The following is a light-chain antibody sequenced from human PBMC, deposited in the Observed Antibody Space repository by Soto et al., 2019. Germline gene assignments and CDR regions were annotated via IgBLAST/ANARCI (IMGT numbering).Light chain of an antibody. CDR2: AAS. J-gene: IGKJ1*01. Sequence: DIQMTQSPSSLSASGGDRITITCRASQSISRYLNWYQHKPGKAPKFLINAASSLERGVPSRFSGGGSGTDFTLNISSLQPDDFATYYCQQHYRATPWTFGQGTKVEVK. V-gene: IGKV1-39*01. CDR1: QSISRY. CDR3: QQHYRATPWT.